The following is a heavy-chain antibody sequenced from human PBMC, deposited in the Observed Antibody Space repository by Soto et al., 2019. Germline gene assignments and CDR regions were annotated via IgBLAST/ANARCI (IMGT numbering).Heavy chain of an antibody. CDR3: ASELYDFWSGYSQAY. CDR1: GYTFTSYD. J-gene: IGHJ4*02. V-gene: IGHV1-8*01. D-gene: IGHD3-3*01. CDR2: MNPNSGNT. Sequence: ASVKVSCKASGYTFTSYDINWVRQATGQGLEWMGWMNPNSGNTGYAQKFQGRVTMTRNTSISTAYMELSSLSSEDTAVYYCASELYDFWSGYSQAYWGQGTLVTVSS.